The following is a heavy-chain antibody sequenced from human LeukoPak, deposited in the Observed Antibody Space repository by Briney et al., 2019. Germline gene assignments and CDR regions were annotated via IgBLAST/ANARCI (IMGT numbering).Heavy chain of an antibody. J-gene: IGHJ3*02. CDR3: AKCVNGDSLYAFDI. D-gene: IGHD4-17*01. CDR1: GFTFSSYA. CDR2: ISGSGGST. Sequence: PGGSLRLSCAASGFTFSSYAMSWVRQAPGKGLEWVSAISGSGGSTNYADSVKGRFTISRDNFKNTLYLQMNSLRAEDTAVYYCAKCVNGDSLYAFDIWGQGTMVTVSS. V-gene: IGHV3-23*01.